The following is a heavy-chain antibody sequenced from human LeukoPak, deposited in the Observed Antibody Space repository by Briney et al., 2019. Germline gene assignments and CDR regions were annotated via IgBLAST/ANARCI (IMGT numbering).Heavy chain of an antibody. D-gene: IGHD3-3*01. CDR1: GGSFSGYY. V-gene: IGHV4-34*01. CDR2: INHSGST. J-gene: IGHJ6*03. Sequence: PSETLSLTCAVYGGSFSGYYWSWIRQPPGKGLEWIGEINHSGSTNYNPSLKSRVTISVDTSKNQFSLKLSSVTAADTAVYYCARGGPYYDFWSGYQARYMDVWGKGTTVTVSS. CDR3: ARGGPYYDFWSGYQARYMDV.